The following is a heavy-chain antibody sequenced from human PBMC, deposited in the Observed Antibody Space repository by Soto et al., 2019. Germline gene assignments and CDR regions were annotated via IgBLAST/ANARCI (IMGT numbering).Heavy chain of an antibody. D-gene: IGHD6-13*01. CDR3: AKGGAAAGMGYFDL. CDR1: GFTFSTYA. Sequence: EVQVLESGGGLVQPGGSLRLSCAASGFTFSTYAMSWVRQAPGKGLEWVSGISGSGGSTYYADSVKGRFTISRDNSKKTLFLQRGSLRAEDTAVYCCAKGGAAAGMGYFDLWGRGTLVTVSS. CDR2: ISGSGGST. J-gene: IGHJ2*01. V-gene: IGHV3-23*01.